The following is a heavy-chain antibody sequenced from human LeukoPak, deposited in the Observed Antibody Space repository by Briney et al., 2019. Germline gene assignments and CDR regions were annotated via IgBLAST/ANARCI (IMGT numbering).Heavy chain of an antibody. Sequence: GGSLRLSCAASGFSFSSYWMSWVRQAPGKGLEWVANIKQDGSEKYYVDSVKGRFTISRDNAKNSLYLQMNSLRAEDTAVYFCARDLWAHFYGSGTYYNPLDYWGQGTLVTVSS. CDR1: GFSFSSYW. V-gene: IGHV3-7*01. J-gene: IGHJ4*02. CDR2: IKQDGSEK. D-gene: IGHD3-10*01. CDR3: ARDLWAHFYGSGTYYNPLDY.